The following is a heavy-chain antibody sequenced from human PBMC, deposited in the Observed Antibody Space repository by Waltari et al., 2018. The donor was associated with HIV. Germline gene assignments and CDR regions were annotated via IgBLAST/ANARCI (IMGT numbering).Heavy chain of an antibody. Sequence: QVQLQESGPGLVKPSDTLSLVCTVSGGSLSNYYWSWIRQSPGKGLEWIGFISYSGDTNYSPSLKRRVTISLDTSRTQFSLRLSSVTAADTGMYYGARDPGHDSSGYVYSDACDIWGRGTMVTVSS. J-gene: IGHJ3*02. CDR3: ARDPGHDSSGYVYSDACDI. CDR2: ISYSGDT. CDR1: GGSLSNYY. D-gene: IGHD3-22*01. V-gene: IGHV4-59*12.